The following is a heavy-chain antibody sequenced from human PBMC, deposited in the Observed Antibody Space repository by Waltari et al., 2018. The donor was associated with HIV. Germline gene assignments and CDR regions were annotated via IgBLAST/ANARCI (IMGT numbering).Heavy chain of an antibody. CDR3: ARDQGYCSGGSCYSPDYYYYYGMDV. Sequence: RQAPGKGLEWVAVIWYDGSNKYYADSVKGRFTISRDNSKNTLYLQMNSLRAEDTAVYYCARDQGYCSGGSCYSPDYYYYYGMDVWGQGTMVTVSS. CDR2: IWYDGSNK. D-gene: IGHD2-15*01. J-gene: IGHJ6*02. V-gene: IGHV3-33*01.